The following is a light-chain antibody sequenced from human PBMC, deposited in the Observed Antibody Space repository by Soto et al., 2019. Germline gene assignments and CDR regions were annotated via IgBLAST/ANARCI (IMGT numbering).Light chain of an antibody. CDR3: QQYNNWPILT. Sequence: EIVMTQSPATLSVSPGERATLSRRASQSVSSNLAWYQQKPGQAPRLLIYGASTRATGIPARFSGSGSGTEFTLTISSLQSEDFAVYYCQQYNNWPILTFGGGTKV. CDR2: GAS. CDR1: QSVSSN. J-gene: IGKJ4*01. V-gene: IGKV3-15*01.